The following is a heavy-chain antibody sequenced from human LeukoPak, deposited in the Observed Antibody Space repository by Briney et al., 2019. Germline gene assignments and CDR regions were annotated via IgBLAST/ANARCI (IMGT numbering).Heavy chain of an antibody. Sequence: PGGSLRLSCAASGFTFSSYAMSWVRQAPGKGLEWVSAISGSGGSTYYADSVKGRFTISRDNSKNTLYLQMNSLRAEDTAVYYCAKRNRPRFLEWSLDYWGQGTLVTVSS. CDR1: GFTFSSYA. CDR3: AKRNRPRFLEWSLDY. V-gene: IGHV3-23*01. J-gene: IGHJ4*02. D-gene: IGHD3-3*01. CDR2: ISGSGGST.